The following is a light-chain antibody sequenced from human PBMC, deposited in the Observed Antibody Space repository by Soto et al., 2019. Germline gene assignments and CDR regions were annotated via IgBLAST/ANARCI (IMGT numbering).Light chain of an antibody. V-gene: IGKV3-11*01. Sequence: EILLTQSPGTLSLSPGETATLSCRASQSVGSHLAWYQQKPGQAPRLLIYDTSNRATGIPARFSGSGSRTDFTLTISSLDPEDFAVYYCQQRGNWPPTFGPGTKVDIK. CDR2: DTS. CDR1: QSVGSH. J-gene: IGKJ3*01. CDR3: QQRGNWPPT.